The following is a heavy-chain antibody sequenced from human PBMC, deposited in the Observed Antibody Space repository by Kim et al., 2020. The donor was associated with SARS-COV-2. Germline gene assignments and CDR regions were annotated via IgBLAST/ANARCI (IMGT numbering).Heavy chain of an antibody. D-gene: IGHD3-3*01. Sequence: SETLSLTCAVYGGSFSGYYWSWIRQPPGKGLEWIGEINHSGSTNYNPSLKSRVTISVDTSKNQFSLKLSSVTAADTAVYYCARGTYYDFWSGYGVEDNWFDPWGQGTLVTVSS. J-gene: IGHJ5*02. CDR1: GGSFSGYY. V-gene: IGHV4-34*01. CDR2: INHSGST. CDR3: ARGTYYDFWSGYGVEDNWFDP.